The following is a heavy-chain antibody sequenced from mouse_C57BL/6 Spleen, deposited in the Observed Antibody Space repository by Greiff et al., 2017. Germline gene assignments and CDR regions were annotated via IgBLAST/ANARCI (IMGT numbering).Heavy chain of an antibody. CDR3: ARGGTTVVEGGYFDY. CDR1: GYAFSSSW. D-gene: IGHD1-1*01. J-gene: IGHJ2*01. CDR2: IYPGDGDT. V-gene: IGHV1-82*01. Sequence: QVQLQQSGPELVKPGASVKISCKASGYAFSSSWMNWVKQRPGKGLEWIGRIYPGDGDTNYNGKFKGKATLTADKSSSTAYMQLSSLTSEDSAVYFCARGGTTVVEGGYFDYWGQGTTLTVSS.